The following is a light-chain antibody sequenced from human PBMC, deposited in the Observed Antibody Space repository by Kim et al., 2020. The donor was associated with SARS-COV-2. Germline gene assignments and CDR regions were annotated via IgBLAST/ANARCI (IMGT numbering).Light chain of an antibody. CDR2: AAS. J-gene: IGKJ3*01. CDR3: QQYGFSPFT. Sequence: SPGERATLSCRASPSVNSGYLAWYQQKPGQAPRLLIYAASRRATGIPVRFSGSGSGPDFTLTISRLEPEDFAVYYCQQYGFSPFTFGPGTKVDIK. CDR1: PSVNSGY. V-gene: IGKV3-20*01.